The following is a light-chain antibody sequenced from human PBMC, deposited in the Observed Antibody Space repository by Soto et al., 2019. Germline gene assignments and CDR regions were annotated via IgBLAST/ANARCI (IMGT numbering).Light chain of an antibody. J-gene: IGKJ1*01. Sequence: EIVLTQSPGTLSLSPGERATLSCRASQSVSSSYLAWYQQKPGQAPRLLIYGASSRATGIPDRFSGSGSGTDFTLTISRLEPKDFAVYYCQQYGGSPAWTFGQGTKVEIK. CDR3: QQYGGSPAWT. V-gene: IGKV3-20*01. CDR1: QSVSSSY. CDR2: GAS.